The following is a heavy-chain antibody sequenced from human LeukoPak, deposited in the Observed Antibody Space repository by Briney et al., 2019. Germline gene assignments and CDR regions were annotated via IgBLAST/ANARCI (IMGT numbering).Heavy chain of an antibody. CDR1: GFTFSGYG. CDR3: ERRAGWSGVRAYYFDY. D-gene: IGHD3-3*01. V-gene: IGHV3-30*19. Sequence: GGSLRLSCAASGFTFSGYGMVWVRQAPGKGLEWVAIISYDGSNEYYADSVKGRFTISRDNSKNTLYLHMISLRVEDTAVYFCERRAGWSGVRAYYFDYGGQGTLVSVS. CDR2: ISYDGSNE. J-gene: IGHJ4*02.